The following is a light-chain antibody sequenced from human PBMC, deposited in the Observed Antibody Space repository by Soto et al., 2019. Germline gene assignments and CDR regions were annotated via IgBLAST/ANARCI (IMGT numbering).Light chain of an antibody. J-gene: IGKJ1*01. CDR3: QQHDQGWT. Sequence: EMVMTQSPATRSVSLGERATLSCRASQSVRTKLVWYQQKPGQAPRLLIYGASTRATGIPARFSGSGSGTEFTLTISSLQSEDFAVYYCQQHDQGWTFGQGTKVEIK. CDR1: QSVRTK. CDR2: GAS. V-gene: IGKV3-15*01.